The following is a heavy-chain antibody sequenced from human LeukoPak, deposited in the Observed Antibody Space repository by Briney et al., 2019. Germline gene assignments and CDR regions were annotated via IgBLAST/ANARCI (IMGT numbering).Heavy chain of an antibody. D-gene: IGHD4-17*01. CDR1: GYTFTSYA. J-gene: IGHJ6*03. CDR3: ARHSYGDYRFSYYYYFMDV. CDR2: INTNTGNP. V-gene: IGHV7-4-1*02. Sequence: ASVKVSCKASGYTFTSYAMNWVRQAPGQGLEWMGWINTNTGNPTYAQGFTGRFVFSLDTSVSTAYLQISSLKAEDTAVYYCARHSYGDYRFSYYYYFMDVWGKGTTVTVSS.